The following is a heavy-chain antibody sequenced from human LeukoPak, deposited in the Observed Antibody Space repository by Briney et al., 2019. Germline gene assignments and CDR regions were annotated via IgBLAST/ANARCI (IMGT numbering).Heavy chain of an antibody. CDR3: ARDRLVRQWYLDF. Sequence: SETLSLTCAVSGGSISSGGYSWSWIRQPPGKGLEWIGYIYHSGRTYYNPSLKSRVTISVDRSKNQFSLKLSSVTAADTAVYYCARDRLVRQWYLDFWGRGTLVTVSS. D-gene: IGHD3-9*01. J-gene: IGHJ2*01. CDR2: IYHSGRT. V-gene: IGHV4-30-2*01. CDR1: GGSISSGGYS.